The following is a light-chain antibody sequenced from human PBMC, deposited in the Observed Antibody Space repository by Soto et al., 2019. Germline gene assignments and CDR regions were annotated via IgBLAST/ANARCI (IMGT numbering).Light chain of an antibody. CDR3: QQYGSSPFT. V-gene: IGKV3-20*01. CDR1: QRVSSTN. J-gene: IGKJ3*01. Sequence: EVVLTQSPGTLSLSAGERGTLSCRASQRVSSTNLAWYQQKPGQAPRLLIYGASSRATGIPDRFSGSGSGSDFTLTISRLEPEDFAIYYCQQYGSSPFTFGPGTKVDI. CDR2: GAS.